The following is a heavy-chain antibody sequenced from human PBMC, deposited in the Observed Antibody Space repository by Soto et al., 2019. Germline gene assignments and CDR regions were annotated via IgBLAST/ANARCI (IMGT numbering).Heavy chain of an antibody. J-gene: IGHJ5*02. V-gene: IGHV4-34*01. CDR1: GGSFSGYY. CDR2: INQSGSA. Sequence: PSETLSLTCAVYGGSFSGYYWSWIRQPPGKGLEWTGEINQSGSANYSPSLKSRVTISVDTSKNQFSLKLSSVTAADTAVYYCARVYCTSSSCHNWFDPWGQGTLVTVSS. CDR3: ARVYCTSSSCHNWFDP. D-gene: IGHD2-2*01.